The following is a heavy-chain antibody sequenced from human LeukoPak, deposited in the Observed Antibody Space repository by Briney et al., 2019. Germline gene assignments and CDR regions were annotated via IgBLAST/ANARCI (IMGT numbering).Heavy chain of an antibody. CDR3: ARVAFRSSSYISGIDY. J-gene: IGHJ4*02. CDR2: IYSGGST. V-gene: IGHV3-53*01. CDR1: GFTVSSSY. D-gene: IGHD6-6*01. Sequence: PGGSLRLSCSASGFTVSSSYMSWVRQAPGKGLEWVSVIYSGGSTYYADSVQGRFTISRDNSKNTLYLQMNSLRIEDTAVYYCARVAFRSSSYISGIDYWGQGTLVTVSS.